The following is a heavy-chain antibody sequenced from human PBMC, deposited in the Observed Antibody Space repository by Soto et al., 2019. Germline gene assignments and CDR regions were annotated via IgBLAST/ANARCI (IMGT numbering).Heavy chain of an antibody. CDR2: ISSSSSTI. D-gene: IGHD6-19*01. Sequence: VQLVESGGGLVQPGGSLRLSCAASGFTFSSYSMNWVRQAPGKGLEWVSYISSSSSTIYYADSVKGRFTISRDNAKNSLYLQMNSLRDEDTAVYYCARGGAVAGTIPSVYYYYYGMDVWGQGTTVTVSS. CDR3: ARGGAVAGTIPSVYYYYYGMDV. J-gene: IGHJ6*02. CDR1: GFTFSSYS. V-gene: IGHV3-48*02.